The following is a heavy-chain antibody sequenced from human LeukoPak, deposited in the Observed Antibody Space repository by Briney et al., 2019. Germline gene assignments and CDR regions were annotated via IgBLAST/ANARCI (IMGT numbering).Heavy chain of an antibody. Sequence: GASVKVSCKASGYTFTSYGINWVRQATRQGLEWTGWMNPNSGNTGYAQKFQGRVTMTRNTSISTAYMELSSLRSEDTAVYYCARGRGSGWFSNWFDPWGQGTLVTVSS. CDR2: MNPNSGNT. V-gene: IGHV1-8*02. D-gene: IGHD6-19*01. CDR3: ARGRGSGWFSNWFDP. J-gene: IGHJ5*02. CDR1: GYTFTSYG.